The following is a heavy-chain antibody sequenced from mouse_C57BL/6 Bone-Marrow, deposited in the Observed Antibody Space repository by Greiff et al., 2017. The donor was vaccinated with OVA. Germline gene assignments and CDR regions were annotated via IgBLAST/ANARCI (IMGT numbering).Heavy chain of an antibody. V-gene: IGHV1-63*01. CDR2: IYPGGGYT. CDR1: GYTFTNYW. Sequence: QVQLQQSGAELVRPGTSVKMSCKASGYTFTNYWIGWAKQRPGHGLEWIGDIYPGGGYTNYNEKFKGKATLTADKSSSTAYMQFSSLTSEDSAIYYCARSEAHWYFDVWGTGTTVTVSS. J-gene: IGHJ1*03. CDR3: ARSEAHWYFDV.